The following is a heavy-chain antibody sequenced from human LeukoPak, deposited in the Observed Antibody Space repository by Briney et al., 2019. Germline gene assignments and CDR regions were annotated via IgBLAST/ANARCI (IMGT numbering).Heavy chain of an antibody. CDR1: GFTFTSSA. V-gene: IGHV1-58*01. CDR2: IVVGSGNT. Sequence: SVKVSCKASGFTFTSSAVQWVRQARGQGLEWIGWIVVGSGNTNYAQKFQERVTINRYMCTSTAYMELSSLRSEDTAVYYCATDDVTTGTKTALGYWGQGTLVTVSS. CDR3: ATDDVTTGTKTALGY. J-gene: IGHJ4*02. D-gene: IGHD1-1*01.